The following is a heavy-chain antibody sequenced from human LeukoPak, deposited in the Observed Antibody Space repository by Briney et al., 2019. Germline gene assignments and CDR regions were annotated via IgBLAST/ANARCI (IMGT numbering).Heavy chain of an antibody. CDR2: ISSSGSTL. CDR1: GFTFSSYE. CDR3: ARDGGEWELDY. Sequence: GGSLRLSCAASGFTFSSYEMNWVRQAPGKGLEWVSYISSSGSTLYYADSVKGRFTISRDNARNSLYLQMNSLRAEDTAVYYCARDGGEWELDYWGQGTLVTVSS. D-gene: IGHD1-26*01. V-gene: IGHV3-48*03. J-gene: IGHJ4*02.